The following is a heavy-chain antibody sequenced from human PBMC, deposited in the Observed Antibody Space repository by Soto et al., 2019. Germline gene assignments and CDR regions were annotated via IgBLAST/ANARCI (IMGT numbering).Heavy chain of an antibody. V-gene: IGHV1-24*01. CDR1: GYTLTELA. CDR3: ATLSYYDILTGQDY. D-gene: IGHD3-9*01. Sequence: ASVKVSCKVSGYTLTELAMHWVRQAPGKGLEWMGGFDPEDGETIYAQKFQGRVTMTEDTSTDTAYMELSSLRSEDTAVYYCATLSYYDILTGQDYWGQGTLVTVSS. J-gene: IGHJ4*02. CDR2: FDPEDGET.